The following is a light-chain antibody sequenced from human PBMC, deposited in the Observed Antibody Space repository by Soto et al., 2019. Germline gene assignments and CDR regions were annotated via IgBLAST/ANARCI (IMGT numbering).Light chain of an antibody. CDR3: SSYTSSITYV. CDR1: SSDVGGYKY. V-gene: IGLV2-14*01. Sequence: QSALTQPASVSGSPGQSITISCTGTSSDVGGYKYVSWYQQHPGKAPKLMIYDVSNRPSGVSNRFSGYKSGNTASLTISGLQAEDEADYYCSSYTSSITYVFGTGTKVTVL. J-gene: IGLJ1*01. CDR2: DVS.